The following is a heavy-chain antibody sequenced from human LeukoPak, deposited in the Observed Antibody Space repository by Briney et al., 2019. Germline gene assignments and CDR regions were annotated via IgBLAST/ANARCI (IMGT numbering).Heavy chain of an antibody. CDR1: GYTFTSNY. D-gene: IGHD5-12*01. Sequence: GASVKVSCKAFGYTFTSNYMHWVRQAPGQGPEWMGVISPSGGSTTYAQKFQGRVTLTRDMSTSTDYLELSSLRSEDTAVYYCARDVYSGYDEGNWGQGTLVTVSS. J-gene: IGHJ4*02. CDR3: ARDVYSGYDEGN. CDR2: ISPSGGST. V-gene: IGHV1-46*01.